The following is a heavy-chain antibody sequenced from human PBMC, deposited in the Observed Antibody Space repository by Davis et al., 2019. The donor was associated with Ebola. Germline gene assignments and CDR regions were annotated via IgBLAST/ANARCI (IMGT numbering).Heavy chain of an antibody. J-gene: IGHJ3*02. CDR3: ARDSSGSYPPHDAFNI. CDR1: GGSISSYY. D-gene: IGHD1-26*01. Sequence: MPSETLSLTCTVSGGSISSYYWSWIRQHPGKGLEWIGYIYYSGSTNYNPSLKSRVTISVDTSKNQFSLKLSSVTAADTAVYYCARDSSGSYPPHDAFNIWGQGTMVTVSS. CDR2: IYYSGST. V-gene: IGHV4-59*01.